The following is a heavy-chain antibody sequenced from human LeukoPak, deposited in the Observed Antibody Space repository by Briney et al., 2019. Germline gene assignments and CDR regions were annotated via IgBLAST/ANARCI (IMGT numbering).Heavy chain of an antibody. CDR1: GYTFTGYY. CDR2: INPNSGGT. D-gene: IGHD3-22*01. CDR3: ARVDYDSSGYYYEFGY. V-gene: IGHV1-2*02. Sequence: ASVKVSCKASGYTFTGYYMHWVRQAPGQGLEWMGWINPNSGGTNYAQKFQGRVTMTRDTSISTAYMELSRLRSDDTAVYYCARVDYDSSGYYYEFGYWGQGTLVTVSS. J-gene: IGHJ4*02.